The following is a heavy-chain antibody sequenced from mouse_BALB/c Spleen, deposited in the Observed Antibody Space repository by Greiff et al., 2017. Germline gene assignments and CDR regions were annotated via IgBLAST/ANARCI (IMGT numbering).Heavy chain of an antibody. D-gene: IGHD4-1*02. CDR2: ISYSGST. Sequence: EVQRVESGPGLVKPSQSLSLTCTVTGYSITSDYAWNWIRQFPGNKLEWMGYISYSGSTSYNPSLKSRISITRDTSKNQFFLQLNSVTTEDTATYYCARSTPQLGPFAYWGQGTLVTVSA. V-gene: IGHV3-2*02. CDR1: GYSITSDYA. CDR3: ARSTPQLGPFAY. J-gene: IGHJ3*01.